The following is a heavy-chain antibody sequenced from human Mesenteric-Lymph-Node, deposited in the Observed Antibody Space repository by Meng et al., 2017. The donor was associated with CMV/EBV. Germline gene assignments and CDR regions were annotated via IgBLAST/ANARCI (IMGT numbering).Heavy chain of an antibody. CDR3: AREYSRYFDY. CDR1: GGSISSSSYY. D-gene: IGHD6-13*01. J-gene: IGHJ4*02. CDR2: IYYSGST. Sequence: SETLSLTCTVSGGSISSSSYYWGWIRQPPGKGLEWIGSIYYSGSTYYNPSLKSRVTISVDTSKNQLSLKLSSVTAADTAVYYCAREYSRYFDYWGQGTLVTVSS. V-gene: IGHV4-39*02.